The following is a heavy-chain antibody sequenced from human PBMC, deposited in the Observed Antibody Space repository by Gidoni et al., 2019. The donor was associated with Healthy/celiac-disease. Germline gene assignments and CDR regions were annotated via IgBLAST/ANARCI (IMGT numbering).Heavy chain of an antibody. CDR1: GFTFSSYT. D-gene: IGHD6-13*01. V-gene: IGHV3-48*02. J-gene: IGHJ6*02. CDR2: ISSSSSTI. Sequence: EVQLVESGGGLVQPGGSLRLSCAASGFTFSSYTMNWVRQAPGKGLEWVSYISSSSSTIYYADSVKGRFTISRDNAKNSLYLQMNSLRDEDTAVYYCARDGYSSSWLIDYYYYGMDVWGQGTTVTVSS. CDR3: ARDGYSSSWLIDYYYYGMDV.